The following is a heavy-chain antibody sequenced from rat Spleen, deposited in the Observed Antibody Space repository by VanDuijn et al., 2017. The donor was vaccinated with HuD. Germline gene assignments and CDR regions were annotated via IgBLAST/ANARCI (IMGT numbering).Heavy chain of an antibody. CDR1: GFSLTSYG. V-gene: IGHV2-77*01. Sequence: QVQMKETGPGLVQTTQTLSVTCTVSGFSLTSYGVHWVRQAPGKGLEWMGIIWGDGSTNYNSALKSRLSISRDTSKSQVFLTMNSLQTDDTAVYYCAECYNNYYWGQGVMVTVSS. D-gene: IGHD1-10*01. CDR2: IWGDGST. J-gene: IGHJ2*01. CDR3: AECYNNYY.